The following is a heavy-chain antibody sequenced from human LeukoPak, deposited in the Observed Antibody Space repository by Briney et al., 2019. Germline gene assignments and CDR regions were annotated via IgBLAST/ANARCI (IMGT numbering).Heavy chain of an antibody. Sequence: SETLSLTCTVSGGSISSGGYYWSWIRQHPGKGLEWIGYIHYSGSTYNSPSLKSRVTISVDTSKNQFSLKLSSVTAADTAVYYCAGSRIGYSDSSGFFDSWGQGTLVTVSS. V-gene: IGHV4-31*03. CDR3: AGSRIGYSDSSGFFDS. D-gene: IGHD3-22*01. CDR2: IHYSGST. CDR1: GGSISSGGYY. J-gene: IGHJ4*02.